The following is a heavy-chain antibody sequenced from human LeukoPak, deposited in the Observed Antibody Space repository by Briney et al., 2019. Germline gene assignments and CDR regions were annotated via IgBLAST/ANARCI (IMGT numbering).Heavy chain of an antibody. J-gene: IGHJ3*02. Sequence: PSETLSLTCTVSGGSIISYYWSWIRQPPGRGLEWIGYIYYSGSTNYNPSLKSRVTISVDTSKNQFSLKLSSVTAADTAVYYCARKPFAFDIWRQGTMVTVSS. CDR2: IYYSGST. V-gene: IGHV4-59*01. CDR1: GGSIISYY. CDR3: ARKPFAFDI.